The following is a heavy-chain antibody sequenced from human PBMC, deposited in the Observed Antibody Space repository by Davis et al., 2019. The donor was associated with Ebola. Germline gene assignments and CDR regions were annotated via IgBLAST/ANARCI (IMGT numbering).Heavy chain of an antibody. Sequence: PGGSLRLSCAASVFTFTTHAMHRSRLAPGNVLESVALISYYVSDEYYIDSVKVRFTTSRDNSKNTVYLQMNSLRAEDTAVYYCAKGGQFVYFSSWGPWGQGTLVSVSS. D-gene: IGHD6-6*01. CDR3: AKGGQFVYFSSWGP. CDR2: ISYYVSDE. V-gene: IGHV3-30*04. CDR1: VFTFTTHA. J-gene: IGHJ5*02.